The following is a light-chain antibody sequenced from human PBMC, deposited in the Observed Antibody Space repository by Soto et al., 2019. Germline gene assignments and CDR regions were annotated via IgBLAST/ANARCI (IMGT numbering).Light chain of an antibody. CDR1: QSVSNNY. V-gene: IGKV3-20*01. CDR2: GAS. CDR3: QQHKSYPVT. J-gene: IGKJ4*01. Sequence: EIVLTQSPGTLSLSPGERATLSCRASQSVSNNYLAWYQQKPGQAPRLLIYGASNRATGIPDRFSGSGSGTEFTLTISSLQPDDSGSYYCQQHKSYPVTFGGGTKVDIK.